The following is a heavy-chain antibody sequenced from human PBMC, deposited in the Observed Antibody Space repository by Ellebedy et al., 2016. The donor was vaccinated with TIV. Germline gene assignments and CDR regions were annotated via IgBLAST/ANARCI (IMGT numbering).Heavy chain of an antibody. D-gene: IGHD3-22*01. CDR3: ARAYYYDSSGYYFMYYFDY. Sequence: GRFTISRDNAKNSLYLQMNSLRAEDTAVYYCARAYYYDSSGYYFMYYFDYWGQGTLVTVSS. J-gene: IGHJ4*02. V-gene: IGHV3-11*05.